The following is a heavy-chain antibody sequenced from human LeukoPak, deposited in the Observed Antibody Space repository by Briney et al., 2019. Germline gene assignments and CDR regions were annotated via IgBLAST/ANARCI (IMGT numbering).Heavy chain of an antibody. CDR2: INTDGSTT. D-gene: IGHD4-11*01. Sequence: GGSLRLSCAASGFTFSSYWMHWVRQAPGEGLVWVSRINTDGSTTSYADSVKGRFTISRDNAKNSLYLQMDSLRAEDTAVYYCARDQAYSFDYWGQGTLVTVSS. CDR1: GFTFSSYW. J-gene: IGHJ4*02. CDR3: ARDQAYSFDY. V-gene: IGHV3-74*01.